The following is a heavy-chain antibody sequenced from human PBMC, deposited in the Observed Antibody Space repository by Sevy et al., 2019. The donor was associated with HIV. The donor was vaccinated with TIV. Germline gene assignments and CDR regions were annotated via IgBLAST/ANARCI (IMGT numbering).Heavy chain of an antibody. CDR1: GYTFTGYY. J-gene: IGHJ3*02. Sequence: ASVKVSCKASGYTFTGYYMHWVRQAPGQGLEWMGWINPNSGGTNYAQKFQGRVTMTRDTSISTAYMELSRLRSDDTAVYYCAREGGSYPRGGAFDIWGQGTMVTVSS. D-gene: IGHD1-26*01. CDR3: AREGGSYPRGGAFDI. V-gene: IGHV1-2*02. CDR2: INPNSGGT.